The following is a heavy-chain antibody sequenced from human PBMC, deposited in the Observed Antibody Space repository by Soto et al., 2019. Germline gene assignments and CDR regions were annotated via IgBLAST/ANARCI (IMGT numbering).Heavy chain of an antibody. CDR1: GGTFSSYA. V-gene: IGHV1-69*01. J-gene: IGHJ1*01. CDR2: IIPIVGTA. Sequence: QVQLVQSGAEVKKPGSSVKVSCKASGGTFSSYAISWVRQAPGQGLEWMGGIIPIVGTANYAQKFQGRVTITADESTSTAYMELSSLRSEDTAVYYCARDLCGRSCSEYFQHWGQGTLVTVSS. CDR3: ARDLCGRSCSEYFQH. D-gene: IGHD2-15*01.